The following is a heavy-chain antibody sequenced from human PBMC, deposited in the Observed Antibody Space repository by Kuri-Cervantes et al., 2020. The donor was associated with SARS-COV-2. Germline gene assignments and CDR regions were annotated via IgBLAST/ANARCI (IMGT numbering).Heavy chain of an antibody. Sequence: SETLSLTCAVYGGSFSGYYWSWIRQPPGKGLEWIGEINHSGSTNYNPSLKSRVTISVDTSKNQFSLKLSSVTAADTAVYYCARGKVVVVPAAPGKGYFQHWGQGPLVTVSS. V-gene: IGHV4-34*01. CDR1: GGSFSGYY. CDR3: ARGKVVVVPAAPGKGYFQH. D-gene: IGHD2-2*01. J-gene: IGHJ1*01. CDR2: INHSGST.